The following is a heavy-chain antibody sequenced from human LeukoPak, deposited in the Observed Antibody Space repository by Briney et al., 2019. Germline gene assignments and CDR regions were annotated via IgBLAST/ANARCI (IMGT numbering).Heavy chain of an antibody. Sequence: GGSLRLSCAASGFTFSSYAMHWVRQAPGKGPEWVAVISYDGSNKYYADSVKGRFTISRDNSKNTLYLQMNCLRAEDTAVYYCARERDIVVVPAAFYGMDVWGQGTTVTVSS. CDR1: GFTFSSYA. J-gene: IGHJ6*02. V-gene: IGHV3-30-3*01. CDR2: ISYDGSNK. D-gene: IGHD2-2*01. CDR3: ARERDIVVVPAAFYGMDV.